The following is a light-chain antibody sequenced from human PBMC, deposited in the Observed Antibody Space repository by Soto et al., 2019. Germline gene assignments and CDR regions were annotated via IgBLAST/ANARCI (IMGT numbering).Light chain of an antibody. Sequence: EIVLTQSPGTLSLSPGERATLSCRASQSVSSSYLAWYQQKPGQAPRLLIYGASNRATGIPDRFSGSGSGTDFTLTISRLEPEDFAVYYCQQYGSSRTFGGGTKV. CDR2: GAS. J-gene: IGKJ4*02. CDR3: QQYGSSRT. V-gene: IGKV3-20*01. CDR1: QSVSSSY.